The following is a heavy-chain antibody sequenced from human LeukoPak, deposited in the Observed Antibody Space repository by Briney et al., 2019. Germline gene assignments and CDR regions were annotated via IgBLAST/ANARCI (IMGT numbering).Heavy chain of an antibody. CDR1: GGPIRSYC. CDR3: ARTGSTVTMLYPFDH. V-gene: IGHV4-59*01. CDR2: IYYSGST. D-gene: IGHD4-17*01. Sequence: SETLSLTCTVSGGPIRSYCWSWIRQPPGKGLEWIGYIYYSGSTNYNPSLKSRVSISVDTSKNQFSLKLSSVTAADTAVYYCARTGSTVTMLYPFDHWGQGTLVTVSS. J-gene: IGHJ4*02.